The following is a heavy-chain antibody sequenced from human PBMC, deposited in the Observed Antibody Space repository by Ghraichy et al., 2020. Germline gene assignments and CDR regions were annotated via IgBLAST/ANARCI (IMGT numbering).Heavy chain of an antibody. J-gene: IGHJ6*02. CDR2: INPSGGST. D-gene: IGHD4-17*01. CDR1: GYTFTSYY. Sequence: ASVKVSCKASGYTFTSYYMHWVRQAPGQGLEWMGIINPSGGSTSYAQKFQGRVTMTRDTSTSTVYMELSSLRSEDTAVYYCAKDYGDYGSSYGMDVWGQGTTVTVSS. V-gene: IGHV1-46*01. CDR3: AKDYGDYGSSYGMDV.